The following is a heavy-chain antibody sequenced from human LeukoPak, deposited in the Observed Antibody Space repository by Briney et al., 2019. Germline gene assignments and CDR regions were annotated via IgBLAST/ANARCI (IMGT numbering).Heavy chain of an antibody. J-gene: IGHJ4*02. CDR1: GFTFSSYA. V-gene: IGHV3-23*01. D-gene: IGHD3-16*01. Sequence: SGGSLRLSCAASGFTFSSYAMSWVRQAPGKGLEWVSAISGSGGSTYYADSVKGRFTISRDNSKNTLYLQMNSLRAEDTAVYYCARDGEAFGGVLEFDYWGQGTLVTVSS. CDR2: ISGSGGST. CDR3: ARDGEAFGGVLEFDY.